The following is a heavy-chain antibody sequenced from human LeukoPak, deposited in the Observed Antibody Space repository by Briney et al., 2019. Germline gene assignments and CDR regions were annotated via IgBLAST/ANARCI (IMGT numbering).Heavy chain of an antibody. CDR1: GSIFSKSA. CDR2: IVVGSGSI. V-gene: IGHV1-58*02. Sequence: SVKVSCKGSGSIFSKSAIQWERQARGQRLEWIGWIVVGSGSINYAQKLQERITITRDMSTSTAYMELGSLTSDDTAVYFCAAGDNDSWSGYYGAPDFWGQGTLVTVSS. J-gene: IGHJ4*02. CDR3: AAGDNDSWSGYYGAPDF. D-gene: IGHD3-3*01.